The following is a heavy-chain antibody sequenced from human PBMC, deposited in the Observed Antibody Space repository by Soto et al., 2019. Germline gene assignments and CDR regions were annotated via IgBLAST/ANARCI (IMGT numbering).Heavy chain of an antibody. CDR2: ISAYNGNT. Sequence: ASVKVSCKASGYTFTSYGISWVRQAPGQGLEWMGWISAYNGNTNYAQRLQGRVTMTTDTSTSTAYMELRSLRSGDTAVYYCARQNSRIAAAGVDYWGQGTLVTVSS. V-gene: IGHV1-18*01. D-gene: IGHD6-13*01. CDR1: GYTFTSYG. CDR3: ARQNSRIAAAGVDY. J-gene: IGHJ4*02.